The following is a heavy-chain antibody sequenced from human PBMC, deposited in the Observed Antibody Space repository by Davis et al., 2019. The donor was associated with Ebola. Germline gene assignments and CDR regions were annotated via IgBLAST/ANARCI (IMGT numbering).Heavy chain of an antibody. J-gene: IGHJ4*02. Sequence: ASVKVSCKASGYTFTTYGISWVRQAPGQGLEWMGWISAYNGNTNYAQKLQGRVTMTTDTSTNTAYMELSSLRSEDTAVYYCTRVEYYDSSGYYYWGQGTLVTVSS. CDR1: GYTFTTYG. V-gene: IGHV1-18*01. D-gene: IGHD3-22*01. CDR2: ISAYNGNT. CDR3: TRVEYYDSSGYYY.